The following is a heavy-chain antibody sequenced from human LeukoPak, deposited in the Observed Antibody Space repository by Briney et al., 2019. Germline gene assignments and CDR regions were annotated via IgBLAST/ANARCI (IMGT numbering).Heavy chain of an antibody. CDR3: ARYCIGASCYLGLDY. Sequence: GGSLRLSCAASGFTFNNYFMTWVRQAPGKGLEWVSTISGSAGSTYYADFVKGLFTISRDNSRNTLYLQMNSLRADDTAVYYCARYCIGASCYLGLDYWGQGTLVTVSS. J-gene: IGHJ4*02. D-gene: IGHD2-2*01. V-gene: IGHV3-23*01. CDR2: ISGSAGST. CDR1: GFTFNNYF.